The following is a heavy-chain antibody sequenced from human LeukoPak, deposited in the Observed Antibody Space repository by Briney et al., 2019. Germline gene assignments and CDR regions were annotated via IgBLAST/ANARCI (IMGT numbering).Heavy chain of an antibody. V-gene: IGHV3-30*02. CDR2: IQYDGSNE. D-gene: IGHD2-8*01. J-gene: IGHJ6*03. CDR1: GFTFSTYA. Sequence: GGSLRLSCAASGFTFSTYAMNWVRPAPGKGLEWVAYIQYDGSNEQYADSVKGRFSISRDSPKNILYLQMNSLRAEDTAVYYCAKDRCSNGVGCYYYYMDVWGKGTTVTISS. CDR3: AKDRCSNGVGCYYYYMDV.